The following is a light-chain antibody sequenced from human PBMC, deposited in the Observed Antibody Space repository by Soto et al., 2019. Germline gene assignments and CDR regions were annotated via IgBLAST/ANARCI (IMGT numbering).Light chain of an antibody. Sequence: DIVMTQSPLSLPVTPGEPASISCRSSQSLLHSNGYKYLNWYLQKPGQSPLLLIYLTSTRASGVPDRFSGSVSGTDFTLKISKVEAGDVGGYYCMQALQSPFTFGPGTKVYIK. CDR3: MQALQSPFT. V-gene: IGKV2-28*01. CDR2: LTS. J-gene: IGKJ3*01. CDR1: QSLLHSNGYKY.